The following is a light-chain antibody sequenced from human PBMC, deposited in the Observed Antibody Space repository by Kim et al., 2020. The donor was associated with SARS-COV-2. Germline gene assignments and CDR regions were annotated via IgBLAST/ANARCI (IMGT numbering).Light chain of an antibody. J-gene: IGLJ3*02. CDR1: NIGSKS. Sequence: APGKAARITCGGNNIGSKSVLWYQQKPGQAPVLVIHYDRDRPSGIPERFAGSNSGNTATLTISRVEAGDEADYYCQVWDSSSDHRVFGGGTQLTVL. V-gene: IGLV3-21*04. CDR2: YDR. CDR3: QVWDSSSDHRV.